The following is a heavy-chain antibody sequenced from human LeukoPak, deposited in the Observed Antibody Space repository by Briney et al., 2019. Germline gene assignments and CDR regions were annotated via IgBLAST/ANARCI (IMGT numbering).Heavy chain of an antibody. Sequence: GESLKISCKGSGYSFTSYWIGWVRQMPGKGLEWMGIIYPGDSDTRYSPSFQGQVTISADKSINTAYLQWSSLRASDTAMYYCARLEEDLTLGVAGYWFVPWGQGTLVTVS. J-gene: IGHJ5*02. CDR2: IYPGDSDT. CDR1: GYSFTSYW. D-gene: IGHD3-16*01. V-gene: IGHV5-51*01. CDR3: ARLEEDLTLGVAGYWFVP.